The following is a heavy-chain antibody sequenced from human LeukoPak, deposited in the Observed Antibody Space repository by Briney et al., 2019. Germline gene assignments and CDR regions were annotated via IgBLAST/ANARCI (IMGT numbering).Heavy chain of an antibody. CDR1: GGSMNSYY. J-gene: IGHJ3*02. Sequence: SSETLSLTCTVSGGSMNSYYWSWIRQPPGKGLQWIGYIYHSGSTNHNPSLKSRVTISLDWSKNQFTLKLKSVTAADTAVYYCARGARTRRRDNSGPFDIWGQGTKVTVSS. CDR2: IYHSGST. V-gene: IGHV4-59*01. D-gene: IGHD3-22*01. CDR3: ARGARTRRRDNSGPFDI.